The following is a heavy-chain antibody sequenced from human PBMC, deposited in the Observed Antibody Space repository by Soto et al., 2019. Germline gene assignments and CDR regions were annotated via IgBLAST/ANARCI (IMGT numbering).Heavy chain of an antibody. CDR1: GYSFTSYW. CDR3: ARISSSDYYYYGMDV. CDR2: IDPSDSYT. J-gene: IGHJ6*02. D-gene: IGHD2-2*01. Sequence: PGESLKISCKGSGYSFTSYWISWVRQMPGKGLEWMGRIDPSDSYTNYSPSFQGHVTISADKSISTAYLQWSSLKASDTAMYYCARISSSDYYYYGMDVWGQGTTVTVSS. V-gene: IGHV5-10-1*01.